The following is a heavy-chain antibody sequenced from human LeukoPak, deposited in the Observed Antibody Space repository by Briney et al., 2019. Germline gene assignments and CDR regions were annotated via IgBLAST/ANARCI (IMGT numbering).Heavy chain of an antibody. J-gene: IGHJ4*02. V-gene: IGHV1-46*01. D-gene: IGHD3-9*01. CDR2: INPSGGST. CDR1: GFTFTSYY. CDR3: ARDRRPMYYDILTGYYTVYGY. Sequence: GASVKVSCKASGFTFTSYYMHWVRQAPGQGLEWMGIINPSGGSTSYAQKFQGRVTMTRDMSTSTVYMELSSLRSEDTAVYYCARDRRPMYYDILTGYYTVYGYWGQGTLVTVSS.